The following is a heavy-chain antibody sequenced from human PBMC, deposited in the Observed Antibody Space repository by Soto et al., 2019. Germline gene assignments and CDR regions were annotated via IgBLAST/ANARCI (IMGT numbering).Heavy chain of an antibody. CDR3: ARVNGSDLLGFDY. J-gene: IGHJ4*02. Sequence: QLQLQESGSGLVKPSQTLSLTCAVSGGSISSGGYSWSWIRQPPGKGLEWIGYIYHSGSTYYNPSLKSRVTLSVDRSKNQFSLKLSSVTAADTAVYYCARVNGSDLLGFDYWGQGNLVTVSS. CDR1: GGSISSGGYS. CDR2: IYHSGST. V-gene: IGHV4-30-2*01. D-gene: IGHD3-10*01.